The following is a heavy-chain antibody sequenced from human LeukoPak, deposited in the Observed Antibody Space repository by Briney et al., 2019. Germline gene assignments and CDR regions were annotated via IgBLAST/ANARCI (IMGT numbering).Heavy chain of an antibody. CDR3: ASLNFPRYYDILTGYYIGGYYFDY. V-gene: IGHV4-34*01. J-gene: IGHJ4*02. CDR2: INHSGST. D-gene: IGHD3-9*01. Sequence: SETLSLTCAVYGGSFSGYYWSWIRQPPGKGLEWIGEINHSGSTNYNPSLKSRVTISVDTSKNQFSLKLSSVTAADTAVYYCASLNFPRYYDILTGYYIGGYYFDYWGQGTLVTVSS. CDR1: GGSFSGYY.